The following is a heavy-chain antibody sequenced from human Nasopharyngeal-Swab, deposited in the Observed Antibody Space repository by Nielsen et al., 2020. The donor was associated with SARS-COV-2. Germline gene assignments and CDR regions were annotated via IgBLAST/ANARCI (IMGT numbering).Heavy chain of an antibody. D-gene: IGHD6-19*01. V-gene: IGHV1-2*02. CDR2: INPNSGGT. J-gene: IGHJ4*02. Sequence: ASVKVSCKASGYTFTSYAMNWVRQAPGQGLEWMGWINPNSGGTNYAQKFQGRVTMTRDTSISTAYMELSRLRSDDTAVYYCARDRGSGAGFDYWGQGTLVTVSS. CDR3: ARDRGSGAGFDY. CDR1: GYTFTSYA.